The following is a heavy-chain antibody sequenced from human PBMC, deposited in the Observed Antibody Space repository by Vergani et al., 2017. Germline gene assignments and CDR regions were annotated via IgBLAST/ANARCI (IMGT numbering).Heavy chain of an antibody. CDR2: IQFDGSNQ. D-gene: IGHD1-1*01. J-gene: IGHJ1*01. V-gene: IGHV3-30*02. Sequence: QVQLVESGGGVVPRVGSLRLSCATSGFTLSNYDMQRIRQGPGKGLEFLAFIQFDGSNQYYADSVKGRFTLSRDNSKSTLYLQMNSLRTEDTAVYYCATKSCGTPGCQIGYFREWGQGTLVTVSS. CDR3: ATKSCGTPGCQIGYFRE. CDR1: GFTLSNYD.